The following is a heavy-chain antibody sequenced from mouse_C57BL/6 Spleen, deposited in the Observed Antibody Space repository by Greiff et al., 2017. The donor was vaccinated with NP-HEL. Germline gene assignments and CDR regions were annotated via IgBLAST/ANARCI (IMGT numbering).Heavy chain of an antibody. D-gene: IGHD1-1*01. Sequence: EVMLVESGGGLVQPGGSMKLFCVASGFTFSNYWMNWVRQSPEKGLEWVAQIRLKSDNYATNYAESVKGRFTVTRDDSKSSVYLQMNNLRAEDSGIYYCAEDYRSTYWGQGTTLTVSS. CDR3: AEDYRSTY. V-gene: IGHV6-3*01. CDR1: GFTFSNYW. CDR2: IRLKSDNYAT. J-gene: IGHJ2*01.